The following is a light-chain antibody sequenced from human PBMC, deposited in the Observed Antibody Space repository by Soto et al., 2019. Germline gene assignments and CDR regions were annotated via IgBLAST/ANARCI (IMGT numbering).Light chain of an antibody. J-gene: IGKJ1*01. Sequence: EIVMTQSPATLSVSPGERATLSCRASQSVSSNLAWYQQKPGQAPRVLIYGASIRATGVPARFSGSGSGTEFTLTISSLQSEDFALFYCQQYYNWPLTFGQGTKV. CDR3: QQYYNWPLT. V-gene: IGKV3-15*01. CDR1: QSVSSN. CDR2: GAS.